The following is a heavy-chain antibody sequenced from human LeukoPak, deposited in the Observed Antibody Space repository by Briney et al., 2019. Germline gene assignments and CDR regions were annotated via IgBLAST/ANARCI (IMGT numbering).Heavy chain of an antibody. V-gene: IGHV3-33*01. J-gene: IGHJ4*02. CDR3: ARDTYDDYVPLDY. Sequence: GGSLRLSCAASGFTFSNYGMHWVRKAPGQGLEWMAVIWYDGSNKYYADSVKGRFTISRDNSKNTLYLQMNSLRAEDTAVYYCARDTYDDYVPLDYWGQGTLVTVSS. CDR2: IWYDGSNK. D-gene: IGHD4-17*01. CDR1: GFTFSNYG.